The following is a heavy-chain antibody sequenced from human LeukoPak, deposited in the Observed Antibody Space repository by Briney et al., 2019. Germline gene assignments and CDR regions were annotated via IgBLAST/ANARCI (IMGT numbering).Heavy chain of an antibody. J-gene: IGHJ4*02. D-gene: IGHD3-22*01. Sequence: VASVKVSCKASGGTFSSYAISWVRQAPGQGLEWMGWINTNTGNPTYAQGFTGRFVFSLDTSVSTAYLQISSLKAEDTAVYYCVREGELYDSSGYYHDRDYWGQGTLVTVSS. V-gene: IGHV7-4-1*02. CDR1: GGTFSSYA. CDR2: INTNTGNP. CDR3: VREGELYDSSGYYHDRDY.